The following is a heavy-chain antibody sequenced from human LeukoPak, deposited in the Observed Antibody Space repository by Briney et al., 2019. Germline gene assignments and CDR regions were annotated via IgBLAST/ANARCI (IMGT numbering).Heavy chain of an antibody. CDR1: GGTFSSYA. D-gene: IGHD2-21*02. CDR2: IIPIFGTA. J-gene: IGHJ4*02. CDR3: ARCGGGDCYSGLDY. Sequence: ASVKVSCKASGGTFSSYAISRVRQAPGQGLEWMGGIIPIFGTANYAQKFQGRVTITADESTSTAYMELSSLRSEDTAVYYCARCGGGDCYSGLDYWGQGTLVTVSS. V-gene: IGHV1-69*13.